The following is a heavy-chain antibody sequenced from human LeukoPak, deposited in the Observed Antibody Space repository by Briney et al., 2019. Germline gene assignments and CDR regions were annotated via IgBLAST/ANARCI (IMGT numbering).Heavy chain of an antibody. Sequence: PGGSLRLSCLTSGFTLSTNAMSWVRQAPGKGLEWISGISGSGASTYYADSVKGRFTISRDDSRNTLYLQMNSLRAEDTAVYYCARDNANHDYGDYDYYYYGMDVWGQGTTVTVSS. V-gene: IGHV3-23*01. D-gene: IGHD4-17*01. CDR3: ARDNANHDYGDYDYYYYGMDV. CDR1: GFTLSTNA. J-gene: IGHJ6*02. CDR2: ISGSGAST.